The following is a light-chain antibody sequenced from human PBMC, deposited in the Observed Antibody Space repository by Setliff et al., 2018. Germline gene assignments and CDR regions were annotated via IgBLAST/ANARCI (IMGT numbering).Light chain of an antibody. J-gene: IGLJ1*01. CDR1: SSDVGGYNY. V-gene: IGLV2-14*01. Sequence: QSALTQPASVSGSPGQSITISCTGTSSDVGGYNYVSWYQQHPGKAPKLMTYDVSKRPSGISNRFSGSKSGNTASLTISGLQAEDEADYYCTSYTSSSTYVVGTGTKV. CDR2: DVS. CDR3: TSYTSSSTYV.